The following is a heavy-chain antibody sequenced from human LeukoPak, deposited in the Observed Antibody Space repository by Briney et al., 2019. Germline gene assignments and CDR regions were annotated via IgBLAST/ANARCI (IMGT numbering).Heavy chain of an antibody. CDR3: ARGLTTVTTFNWFDP. J-gene: IGHJ5*02. Sequence: SETLSLTCAVYGGSFSGYFWSWLRQPPGKGLEWIGEINHSGSTNYNPSLKSRVIISVDTSKNQFSLKLSSVTAADTAVYYCARGLTTVTTFNWFDPWGQGTLVTVSS. CDR1: GGSFSGYF. V-gene: IGHV4-34*01. CDR2: INHSGST. D-gene: IGHD4-17*01.